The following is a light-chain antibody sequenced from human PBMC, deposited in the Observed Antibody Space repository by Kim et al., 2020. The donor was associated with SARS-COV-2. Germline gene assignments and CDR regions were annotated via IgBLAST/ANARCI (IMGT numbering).Light chain of an antibody. CDR2: SAS. CDR3: QKYNIVPLT. V-gene: IGKV1-27*01. J-gene: IGKJ4*01. CDR1: QDIGNY. Sequence: DNQMTQSPSSLSASVGDRVTITCRASQDIGNYLAWYQQKAGKGPILLIHSASTLQAGVPSRFSGSGSETYFTLTISSLQPEDVGTYYCQKYNIVPLTFGGGTKVDIK.